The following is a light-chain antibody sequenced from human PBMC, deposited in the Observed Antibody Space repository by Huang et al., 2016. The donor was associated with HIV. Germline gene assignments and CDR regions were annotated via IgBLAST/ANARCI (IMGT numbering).Light chain of an antibody. Sequence: EIVLTQSPGVLSLPPGERATVSCRASQTLTPTYLAWYQQRPGQAPRLLIYGASNRASVVPDLFSASGSWTDVTLTISGLEPEDSAVYYCQQYGNSPLTFGGGTKVEI. CDR1: QTLTPTY. J-gene: IGKJ4*01. V-gene: IGKV3-20*01. CDR3: QQYGNSPLT. CDR2: GAS.